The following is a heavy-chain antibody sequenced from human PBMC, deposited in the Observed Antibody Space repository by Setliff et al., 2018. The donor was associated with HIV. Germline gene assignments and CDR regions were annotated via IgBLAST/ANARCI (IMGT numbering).Heavy chain of an antibody. D-gene: IGHD5-12*01. CDR1: GLTFSSYA. Sequence: GSLRLSCAASGLTFSSYAMSWVRQAPGKGLEWVSAISGSGGSTYYADSVKGRFTISRDNSKNTLYLQMNSLRAEDTAVYYCAKDPRAAVATICDYWGQGTLVTAPQ. V-gene: IGHV3-23*01. J-gene: IGHJ4*02. CDR2: ISGSGGST. CDR3: AKDPRAAVATICDY.